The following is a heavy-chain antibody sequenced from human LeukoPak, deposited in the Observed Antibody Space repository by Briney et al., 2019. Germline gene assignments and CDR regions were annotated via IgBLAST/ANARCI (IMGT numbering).Heavy chain of an antibody. Sequence: SGTLSLTCAVSGGSISSGGYSWSWIRQPPGEGLEWIGYIYHSGSTYYNPSLKSRVTISVDRSKNQFSLKLSSVTAADTAVYYCARGGITGFDPWGQGTLVTVSS. CDR2: IYHSGST. V-gene: IGHV4-30-2*01. D-gene: IGHD1-14*01. CDR1: GGSISSGGYS. CDR3: ARGGITGFDP. J-gene: IGHJ5*02.